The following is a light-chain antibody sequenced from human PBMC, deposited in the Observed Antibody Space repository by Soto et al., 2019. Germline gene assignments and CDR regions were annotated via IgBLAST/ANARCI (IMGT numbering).Light chain of an antibody. CDR3: CSFAGGGATWV. V-gene: IGLV2-23*01. CDR2: EAT. Sequence: QSALTQPASVSGSPGQSITISCTGTNSDVGSYKFVSWYQQHPGEVPKLIIYEATKRPSGLSNRFSGSKFGNTASLTISGLQAEDEADYYCCSFAGGGATWVFGGGTQLTVL. CDR1: NSDVGSYKF. J-gene: IGLJ3*02.